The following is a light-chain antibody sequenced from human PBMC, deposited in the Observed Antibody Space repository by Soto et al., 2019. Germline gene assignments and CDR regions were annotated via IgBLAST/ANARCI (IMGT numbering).Light chain of an antibody. J-gene: IGKJ2*01. Sequence: EIVMTQSPATLSVSPGERVTLSCRASQSISSNLAWYQQKPGQAPRLLIYGASTRATGIPGRISGSGSGTDFTLTISSLQSEVFAVYYCQQYNDWPPYTFGQGTKLDIK. CDR2: GAS. CDR3: QQYNDWPPYT. V-gene: IGKV3-15*01. CDR1: QSISSN.